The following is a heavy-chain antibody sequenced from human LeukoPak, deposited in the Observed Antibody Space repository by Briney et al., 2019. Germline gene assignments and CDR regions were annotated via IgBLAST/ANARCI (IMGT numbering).Heavy chain of an antibody. V-gene: IGHV3-53*01. CDR3: ATSGYSSGWFDY. Sequence: PGGSLRLSCAASGFTFSSNYMSWVRQAPGKGLEWVSVIYSGGSAYYADSVKGRFTISRDNSKNTLYLQMNSLRAEDTAVYYCATSGYSSGWFDYWGQGTLVTVSS. CDR2: IYSGGSA. J-gene: IGHJ4*02. D-gene: IGHD6-19*01. CDR1: GFTFSSNY.